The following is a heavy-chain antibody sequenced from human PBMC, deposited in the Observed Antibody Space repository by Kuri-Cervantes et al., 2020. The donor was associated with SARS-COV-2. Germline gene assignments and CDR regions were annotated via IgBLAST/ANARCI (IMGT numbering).Heavy chain of an antibody. Sequence: SETLSLTCAVYGGSFSGYYWSWIRQPPGKGLEWIGEINHSESTNYNPSLKSRVTISVDTSKNQFSLKLSSVTAADTAVYYCARVSVVVVPAAIHYYYGMDVWGQGTTVTVSS. V-gene: IGHV4-34*01. J-gene: IGHJ6*02. CDR3: ARVSVVVVPAAIHYYYGMDV. CDR2: INHSEST. D-gene: IGHD2-2*01. CDR1: GGSFSGYY.